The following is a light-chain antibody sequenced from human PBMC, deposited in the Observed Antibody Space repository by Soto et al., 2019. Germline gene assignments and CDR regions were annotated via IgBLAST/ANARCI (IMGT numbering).Light chain of an antibody. CDR2: DAS. CDR1: QSIRSW. V-gene: IGKV1-5*01. CDR3: QQYNSYSQIT. Sequence: DIQMTQSPSTLSASVGDRVTITCRASQSIRSWLTWYQQKPGKAPKLLIYDASSWERGVPSRFSGSGSGTEFTINISSLQPDDFATYCCQQYNSYSQITFGQGTRLEIK. J-gene: IGKJ5*01.